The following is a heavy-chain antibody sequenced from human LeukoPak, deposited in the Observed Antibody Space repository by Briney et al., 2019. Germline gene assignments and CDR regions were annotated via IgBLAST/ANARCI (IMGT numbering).Heavy chain of an antibody. CDR3: ARVSQLTRSYYMDV. D-gene: IGHD2-2*01. J-gene: IGHJ6*03. Sequence: KSSETLSLTCTVSGGSISSYYWSWIRQPPGKGLEWIGYIYYSGSTNYNPSLKSRVTISVDTSKNQFSLKLSSVTAADTAVYYCARVSQLTRSYYMDVWGKGTTVTVSS. CDR2: IYYSGST. V-gene: IGHV4-59*01. CDR1: GGSISSYY.